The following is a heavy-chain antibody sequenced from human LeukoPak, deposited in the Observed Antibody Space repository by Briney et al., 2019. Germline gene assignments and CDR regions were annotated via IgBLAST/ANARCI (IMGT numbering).Heavy chain of an antibody. J-gene: IGHJ4*02. CDR2: IRHDGSNK. CDR3: AKDSLRGYSYGGPDY. D-gene: IGHD5-18*01. CDR1: GFIFSNYG. Sequence: GGSLRLSCTTSGFIFSNYGMHWVRQAPGKGLEWVAFIRHDGSNKYYADSVKGRFTISRDNSKNTLYLQMNSLRAEDTAVYYCAKDSLRGYSYGGPDYWGQGTLVTVSS. V-gene: IGHV3-30*02.